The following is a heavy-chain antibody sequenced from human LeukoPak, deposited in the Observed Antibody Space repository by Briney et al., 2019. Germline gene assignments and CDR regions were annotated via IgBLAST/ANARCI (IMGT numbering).Heavy chain of an antibody. V-gene: IGHV3-21*01. Sequence: GGSLRLSCVVSGFTFSGYPMNWVRQAPGKGLEWVSSISTGNNYIYYADSVQGRFTISRDNAKSSLYLQMSRLRVEDTAVYYCAREFRSGYNSRWFDYWGQGTLVTVSS. CDR3: AREFRSGYNSRWFDY. CDR1: GFTFSGYP. D-gene: IGHD6-19*01. J-gene: IGHJ5*01. CDR2: ISTGNNYI.